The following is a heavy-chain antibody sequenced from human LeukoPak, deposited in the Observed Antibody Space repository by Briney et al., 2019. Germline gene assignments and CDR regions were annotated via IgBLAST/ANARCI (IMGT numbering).Heavy chain of an antibody. Sequence: ASVKVSCKASGYTFTGYYMHWVRQAPGQGLEWMGWINPNSGGTNYAQKFQGRVTMTRDTPISTAYMELSRLRSDDTAVYYCAREVGATTGNWFDPWGQGTLVTVSS. CDR2: INPNSGGT. J-gene: IGHJ5*02. CDR1: GYTFTGYY. CDR3: AREVGATTGNWFDP. V-gene: IGHV1-2*02. D-gene: IGHD1-26*01.